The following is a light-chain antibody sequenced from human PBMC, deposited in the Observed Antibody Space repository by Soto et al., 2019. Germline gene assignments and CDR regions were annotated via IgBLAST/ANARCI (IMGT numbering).Light chain of an antibody. V-gene: IGKV3-11*01. Sequence: EVVLTQSPASLSLSPGDRATLSCRADQSVSDYVGWYQQKPGQPPRLLFFDASSRASGVPHRFSAGGSGTDFTLIISSLQPDDFATYYCQQYNSYGTFGPGTKVDIK. CDR2: DAS. J-gene: IGKJ3*01. CDR3: QQYNSYGT. CDR1: QSVSDY.